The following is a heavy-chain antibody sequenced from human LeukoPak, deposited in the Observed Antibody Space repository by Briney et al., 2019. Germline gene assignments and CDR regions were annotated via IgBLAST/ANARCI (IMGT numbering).Heavy chain of an antibody. CDR2: INPGDSDT. Sequence: GESLKLSCKDSGYSYTTYWIGWVRQMPGKGLEWIGIINPGDSDTKYSPSLHGQVTMSADKSISTAYLQWSSLKASDTAMYYCARLPYYDILTGYSYFVYWGQGTLVTVSS. V-gene: IGHV5-51*01. CDR3: ARLPYYDILTGYSYFVY. D-gene: IGHD3-9*01. J-gene: IGHJ4*02. CDR1: GYSYTTYW.